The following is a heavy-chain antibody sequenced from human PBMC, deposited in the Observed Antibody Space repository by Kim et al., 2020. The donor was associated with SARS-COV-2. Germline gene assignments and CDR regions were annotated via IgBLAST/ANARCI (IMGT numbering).Heavy chain of an antibody. CDR1: GGSFSGYY. D-gene: IGHD1-1*01. Sequence: SETLSLTCAVYGGSFSGYYWSWIRQPPGKGLEWIGEINHSGSTNYNPSLKSRVTISVDTSKNQFSLKLSSVTAADTAVYYCARGAGTVDYWGQGTLVTVSS. CDR2: INHSGST. J-gene: IGHJ4*02. V-gene: IGHV4-34*01. CDR3: ARGAGTVDY.